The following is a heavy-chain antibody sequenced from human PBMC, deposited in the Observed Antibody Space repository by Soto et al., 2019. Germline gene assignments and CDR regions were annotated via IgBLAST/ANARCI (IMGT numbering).Heavy chain of an antibody. V-gene: IGHV3-21*01. Sequence: EVQLVESGGGLVKPGGSLRLSCAASGFTFSSYSMNWVRQAPGKGLEWVSSISSSGSYIYYADSVKGRFTISRDNAKKSRYQQMKTLRDEDAAEYYCARDLKPLGAWERDNWFDPWGQGNLVTVSS. CDR1: GFTFSSYS. CDR2: ISSSGSYI. D-gene: IGHD1-26*01. J-gene: IGHJ5*02. CDR3: ARDLKPLGAWERDNWFDP.